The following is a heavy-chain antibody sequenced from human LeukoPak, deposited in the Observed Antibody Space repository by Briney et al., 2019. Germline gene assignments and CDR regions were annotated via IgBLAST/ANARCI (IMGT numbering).Heavy chain of an antibody. CDR2: IYHSGST. Sequence: SQTLSLTCAVSGDSISSGDYSWNWIRQPPGKGLEWIGSIYHSGSTYYSPSLKSRVTISVDTSKNQFSLKLSSVTAADTAVYYCAASYYYYSSGPRPYYFDFWGQGTLVTVSS. CDR1: GDSISSGDYS. V-gene: IGHV4-30-2*01. CDR3: AASYYYYSSGPRPYYFDF. D-gene: IGHD3-22*01. J-gene: IGHJ4*02.